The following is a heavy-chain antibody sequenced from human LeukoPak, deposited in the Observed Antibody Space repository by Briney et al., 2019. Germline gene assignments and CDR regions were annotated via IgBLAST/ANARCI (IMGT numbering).Heavy chain of an antibody. CDR2: IRSKANSYAT. Sequence: GGSLRLSCAASGFTFSGSAMHWVRQASGKGLEWVGRIRSKANSYATAYAASVKGRFTISRDDSKNTAYLQMNSLKTEDTAVYYCTRFNAAAGSLDDYWGQGTLVTVSS. CDR1: GFTFSGSA. D-gene: IGHD6-13*01. V-gene: IGHV3-73*01. J-gene: IGHJ4*02. CDR3: TRFNAAAGSLDDY.